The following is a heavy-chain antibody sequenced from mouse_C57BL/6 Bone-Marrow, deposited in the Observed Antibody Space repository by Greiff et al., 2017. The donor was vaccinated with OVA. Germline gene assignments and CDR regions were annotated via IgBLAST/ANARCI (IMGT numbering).Heavy chain of an antibody. Sequence: QVQLQQSGAELARPGASVKLSCKASGYTFTSYGISWVKQRTGQGLEWIGEIYPRSGNTYYNEKFKGKATLTADKSSSTAYMELSSLTSEDSAVYYCARWMITKGYYYAMDYWGQGTSVTVSS. CDR1: GYTFTSYG. CDR3: ARWMITKGYYYAMDY. D-gene: IGHD2-4*01. V-gene: IGHV1-81*01. J-gene: IGHJ4*01. CDR2: IYPRSGNT.